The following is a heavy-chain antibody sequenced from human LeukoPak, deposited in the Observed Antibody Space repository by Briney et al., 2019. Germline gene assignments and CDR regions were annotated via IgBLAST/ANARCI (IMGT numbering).Heavy chain of an antibody. CDR1: GFTFSTYS. D-gene: IGHD3-10*01. J-gene: IGHJ6*03. Sequence: GGSLRLSCAASGFTFSTYSMNWVRQAPGKGLEWVSYISSSSSTIYYADSVKGRFTISRGNAKNSLYLQMNSLRAEDTALYYCARGGTNYYYMDVWGNGTTVTVSS. CDR3: ARGGTNYYYMDV. CDR2: ISSSSSTI. V-gene: IGHV3-48*01.